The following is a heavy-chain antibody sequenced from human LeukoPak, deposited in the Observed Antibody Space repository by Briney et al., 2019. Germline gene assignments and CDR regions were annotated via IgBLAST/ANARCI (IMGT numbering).Heavy chain of an antibody. CDR2: IYYSGST. V-gene: IGHV4-59*08. J-gene: IGHJ3*02. CDR3: ARYDPGAFDI. Sequence: PSETLSLICAIYGGSFSSYYWSWIRQPPGKGLEWIGYIYYSGSTHYNPSLKSRVTISVDTSKNQFSLKLSSVTAADTAVYYCARYDPGAFDIWGQGTMVTVSS. CDR1: GGSFSSYY. D-gene: IGHD3-16*01.